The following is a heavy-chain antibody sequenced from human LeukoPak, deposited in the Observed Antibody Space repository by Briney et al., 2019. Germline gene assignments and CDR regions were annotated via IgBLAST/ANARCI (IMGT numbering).Heavy chain of an antibody. Sequence: PGGSLRFSCAASGFAFSSYTMGWVRQAPGKGLEWVSAITGSGGSTYYADSVKGRFTISRDSSKNTLYLQMNSLRAEDTAVYYCAKKTSYCGGDCYPYYFDHWGQGTLVTVSS. CDR3: AKKTSYCGGDCYPYYFDH. D-gene: IGHD2-21*02. J-gene: IGHJ4*02. V-gene: IGHV3-23*01. CDR1: GFAFSSYT. CDR2: ITGSGGST.